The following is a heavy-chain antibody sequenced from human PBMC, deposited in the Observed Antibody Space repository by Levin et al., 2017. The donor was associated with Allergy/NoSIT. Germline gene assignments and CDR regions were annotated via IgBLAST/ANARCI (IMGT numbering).Heavy chain of an antibody. Sequence: SETLSLTCTVSGGSISSSSYYWGWIRQPPGKGLEWIGTFYYSGSTYYNPSLKSRVTISVDTSKNQFSLKLSSVTAADTAVYYCARVRGATIPRTYYYDSTGLNWFDPWGQGTLVTVSS. D-gene: IGHD3-22*01. J-gene: IGHJ5*02. CDR2: FYYSGST. CDR3: ARVRGATIPRTYYYDSTGLNWFDP. CDR1: GGSISSSSYY. V-gene: IGHV4-39*07.